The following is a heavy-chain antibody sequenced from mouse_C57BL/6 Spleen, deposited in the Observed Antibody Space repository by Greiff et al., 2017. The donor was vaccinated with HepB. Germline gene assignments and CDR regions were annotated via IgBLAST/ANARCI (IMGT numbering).Heavy chain of an antibody. D-gene: IGHD2-4*01. V-gene: IGHV10-1*01. CDR2: IRSKSNNYAT. Sequence: EVKLVESGGGLVQPKGSLKLSCAASGFSFNTYAMNWVRQAPGKGLEWVARIRSKSNNYATYYADSVKDRFTISRDDSESMLYLQMNNLKTEDTAMYYCVRENDYHFAYWGQGTLVTVSA. J-gene: IGHJ3*01. CDR3: VRENDYHFAY. CDR1: GFSFNTYA.